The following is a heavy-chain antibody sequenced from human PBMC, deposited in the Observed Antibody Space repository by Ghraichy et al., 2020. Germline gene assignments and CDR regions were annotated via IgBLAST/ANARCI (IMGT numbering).Heavy chain of an antibody. Sequence: GGSLRLSCAASGFTFSGYSMTWVRQAPGKGLEWVSYITSDSSTITYSDSVKGRFTISRDNAKNSLFLQMNSLRAEDTAVYYCARVMYGVHVRALDYWGQGTLVTVSS. CDR3: ARVMYGVHVRALDY. D-gene: IGHD4-17*01. J-gene: IGHJ4*02. CDR1: GFTFSGYS. V-gene: IGHV3-48*01. CDR2: ITSDSSTI.